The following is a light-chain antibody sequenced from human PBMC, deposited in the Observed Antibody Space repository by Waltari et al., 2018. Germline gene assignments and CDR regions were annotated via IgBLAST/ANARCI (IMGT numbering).Light chain of an antibody. CDR2: DTS. Sequence: EIVLTQSPATLSLSPGERATLSCRASQRISNYLAWYQQKPGLAPRLLIYDTSNSATGIPARFSGGGSGTDFTLTIISLAPEAFAVYYCQQRSSWPYTFGQGTKLEI. CDR3: QQRSSWPYT. V-gene: IGKV3-11*01. J-gene: IGKJ2*01. CDR1: QRISNY.